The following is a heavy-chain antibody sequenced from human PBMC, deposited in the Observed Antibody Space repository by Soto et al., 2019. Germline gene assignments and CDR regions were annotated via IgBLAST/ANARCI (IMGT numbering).Heavy chain of an antibody. Sequence: QVQLQQWGAGLLKPSETLSLTCAVYGGSFSGYYWSWIRQPPGKGLEWIGEINHSGSTNYNPSLKSRVTISIDTSKNQFSLKLSSVTAADTAVYYCARWTVTPPWYFDLWGRGTLVTVSS. CDR3: ARWTVTPPWYFDL. J-gene: IGHJ2*01. D-gene: IGHD4-17*01. V-gene: IGHV4-34*01. CDR2: INHSGST. CDR1: GGSFSGYY.